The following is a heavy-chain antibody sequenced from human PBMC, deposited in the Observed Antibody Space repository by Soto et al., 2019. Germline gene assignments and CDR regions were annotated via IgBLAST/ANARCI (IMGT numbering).Heavy chain of an antibody. CDR3: ARGYDTALAPIF. V-gene: IGHV4-34*01. Sequence: SETLSLTCAVYGGSFSSYHRSWIRQTPGKGLEWIGEINHLTTTNYNPSLKSRVIISLDTPKNQFSLKLSSVTAADTAVYYCARGYDTALAPIFWGQGILVTVSS. J-gene: IGHJ4*02. D-gene: IGHD5-18*01. CDR2: INHLTTT. CDR1: GGSFSSYH.